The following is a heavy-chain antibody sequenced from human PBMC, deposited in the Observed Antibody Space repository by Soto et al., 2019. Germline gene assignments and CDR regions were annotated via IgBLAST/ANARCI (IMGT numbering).Heavy chain of an antibody. Sequence: EVQLVESGGGLVQPGGSLRLSCATSGFILSDCAMNWVRQAPGKGLEWVSYISSSSSVIDYADSVKGRFTVSRDNARNSLYRPMHSQRAEDTAVYYCARDLSWGSNWYYYMDVWGKGTTVTVSS. J-gene: IGHJ6*03. V-gene: IGHV3-48*01. CDR3: ARDLSWGSNWYYYMDV. D-gene: IGHD7-27*01. CDR2: ISSSSSVI. CDR1: GFILSDCA.